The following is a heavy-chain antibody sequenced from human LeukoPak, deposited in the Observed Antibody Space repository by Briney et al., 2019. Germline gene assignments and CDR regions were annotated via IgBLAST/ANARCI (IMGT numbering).Heavy chain of an antibody. CDR3: AKDPLMTTATNIDY. J-gene: IGHJ4*02. CDR2: VRYDGSNK. V-gene: IGHV3-30*02. Sequence: GGSLRLSCATSGFTFSDYGMHWVRQAPGKGLEWVAFVRYDGSNKYYADSVKGRFTISRDNSKNTLYLQMNSLRAEDTAVYYCAKDPLMTTATNIDYWGQGTLVTVSS. CDR1: GFTFSDYG. D-gene: IGHD4-11*01.